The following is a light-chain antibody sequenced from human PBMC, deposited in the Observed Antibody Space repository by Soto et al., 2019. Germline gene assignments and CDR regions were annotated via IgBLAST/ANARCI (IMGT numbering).Light chain of an antibody. CDR2: AAS. V-gene: IGKV1-39*01. CDR1: QNIINY. CDR3: QQSYGFPWT. J-gene: IGKJ1*01. Sequence: DIQMTQSPSSLSASVRDRVTITCRARQNIINYLNWYQQKPGRAPKILSYAASNLQSGVPSRFSGGGSGTDFTVVITSLQPEDFATFYCQQSYGFPWTFGQGTKVDSK.